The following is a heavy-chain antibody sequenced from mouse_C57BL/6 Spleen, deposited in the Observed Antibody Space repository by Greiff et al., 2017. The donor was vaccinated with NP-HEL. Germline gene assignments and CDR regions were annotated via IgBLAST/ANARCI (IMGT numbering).Heavy chain of an antibody. CDR3: ARRRGNPYYAMDY. CDR2: FHPYNDDT. D-gene: IGHD2-1*01. J-gene: IGHJ4*01. CDR1: GYTFTTYP. V-gene: IGHV1-47*01. Sequence: QVQLQQSGAELVKPGASVKMSCKASGYTFTTYPIEWMKQNHGKSLEWIGNFHPYNDDTTYNEKFKGKATLTVEKSSSTVYFELIRLTSDDSAVYYCARRRGNPYYAMDYWGQGTSVTVSS.